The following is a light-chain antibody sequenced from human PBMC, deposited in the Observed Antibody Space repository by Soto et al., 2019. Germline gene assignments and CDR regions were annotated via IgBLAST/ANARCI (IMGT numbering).Light chain of an antibody. V-gene: IGKV1-39*01. CDR1: QSSSSY. J-gene: IGKJ3*01. CDR2: AAS. Sequence: IQMTQAPYALAASVGDRDTITCRASQSSSSYLNWYQQKPGKAPKLLIYAASSLQSGVPSRFSGSGSGTDFTLTISSLQPEDFATYYCQQSYSTPITFGPGTKVDIK. CDR3: QQSYSTPIT.